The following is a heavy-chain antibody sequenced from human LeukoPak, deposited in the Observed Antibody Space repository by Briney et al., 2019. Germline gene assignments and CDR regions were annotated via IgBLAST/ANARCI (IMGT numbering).Heavy chain of an antibody. D-gene: IGHD5/OR15-5a*01. V-gene: IGHV3-48*01. CDR2: ISSSSSTT. CDR1: GVTFSAYG. CDR3: TVSFDR. Sequence: GGSLRLSCAASGVTFSAYGMNWVRQAPGKGLEWVSHISSSSSTTYYADSVKGRFTISRDNAKNSLYLQMNRLRAEDTAVYYCTVSFDRWGQGTLVTVSS. J-gene: IGHJ4*02.